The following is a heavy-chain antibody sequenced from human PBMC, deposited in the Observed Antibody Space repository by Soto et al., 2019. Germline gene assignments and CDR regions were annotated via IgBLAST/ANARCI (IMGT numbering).Heavy chain of an antibody. J-gene: IGHJ6*02. CDR1: GGTIISYA. D-gene: IGHD6-6*01. CDR3: ARDRRIAARRGGQQSTPGEYYYYYYGMDV. V-gene: IGHV1-69*13. CDR2: IIPIFGIA. Sequence: SVTVSCQASGGTIISYAISWVRQAPGQGLEWMGGIIPIFGIANYAQKFQGRVTITADESTSTAYMELSSLRSEDTAVYYCARDRRIAARRGGQQSTPGEYYYYYYGMDVWGQGTTVTVSS.